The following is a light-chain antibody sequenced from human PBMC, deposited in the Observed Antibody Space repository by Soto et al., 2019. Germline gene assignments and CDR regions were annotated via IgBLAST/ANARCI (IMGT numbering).Light chain of an antibody. CDR1: QSVSSN. Sequence: EIVMTQSPATLSVSPGERATLSCRASQSVSSNLAWYQQKPGQAPRLLIYGASTRATDIPARFSGSGSGTEFTPTISSLQSGDFAVYYCQQYNNWPPITFGQGTRLEIK. CDR2: GAS. V-gene: IGKV3-15*01. J-gene: IGKJ5*01. CDR3: QQYNNWPPIT.